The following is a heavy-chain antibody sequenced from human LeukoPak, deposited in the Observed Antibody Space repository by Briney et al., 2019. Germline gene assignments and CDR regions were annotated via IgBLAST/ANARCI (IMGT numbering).Heavy chain of an antibody. V-gene: IGHV4-34*01. CDR3: ARLEYSSSLHFDY. CDR1: GGSISSYY. D-gene: IGHD6-6*01. CDR2: INHRGST. J-gene: IGHJ4*02. Sequence: SETLSLTCTVSGGSISSYYWSWIRQPPGKGLEWIGEINHRGSTNYNPSLKSRVTISVHTSKNQFSLKLSSVTAADTAIYYCARLEYSSSLHFDYWGQGTLVTVSS.